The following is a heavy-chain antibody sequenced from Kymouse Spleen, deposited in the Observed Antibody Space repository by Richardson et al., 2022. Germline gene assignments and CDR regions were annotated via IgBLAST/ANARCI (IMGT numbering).Heavy chain of an antibody. J-gene: IGHJ6*02. CDR1: GFTFSGSA. CDR3: TRHSGSYYNYYYYGMDV. CDR2: IRSKANSYAT. Sequence: EVQLVESGGGLVQPGGSLKLSCAASGFTFSGSAMHWVRQASGKGLEWVGRIRSKANSYATAYAASVKGRFTISRDDSKNTAYLQMNSLKTEDTAVYYCTRHSGSYYNYYYYGMDVWGQGTTVTVSS. V-gene: IGHV3-73*02. D-gene: IGHD1-26*01.